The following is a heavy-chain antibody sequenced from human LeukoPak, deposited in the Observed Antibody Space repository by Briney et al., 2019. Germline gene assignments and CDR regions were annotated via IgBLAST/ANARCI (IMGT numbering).Heavy chain of an antibody. D-gene: IGHD1-26*01. J-gene: IGHJ5*02. CDR3: ARPDLNTMSYGFDP. CDR1: GFTFSSYW. CDR2: INGDGSST. V-gene: IGHV3-74*01. Sequence: GGSLRLSCAASGFTFSSYWMHWVRQAPGKGLVWVSRINGDGSSTNYADSVKGRFTISRDNAKNTLYLQMNSLRAEDTAVYYCARPDLNTMSYGFDPWGQGTLVTVSS.